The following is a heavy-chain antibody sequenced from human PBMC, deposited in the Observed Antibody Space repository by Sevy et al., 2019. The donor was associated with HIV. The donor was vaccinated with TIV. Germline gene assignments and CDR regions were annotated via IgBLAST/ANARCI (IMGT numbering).Heavy chain of an antibody. D-gene: IGHD3-22*01. CDR1: GGSISSYY. Sequence: SETLSLTCTVSGGSISSYYWSWIRQPPGKGLEWIGYIYYSGSTNYNPCLKSRVTISVDTSKNQFSLKLSSVTAADTAVYYCARGGLAAHYYDSSGPGAFDIWGQGTMVTVSS. J-gene: IGHJ3*02. CDR2: IYYSGST. CDR3: ARGGLAAHYYDSSGPGAFDI. V-gene: IGHV4-59*01.